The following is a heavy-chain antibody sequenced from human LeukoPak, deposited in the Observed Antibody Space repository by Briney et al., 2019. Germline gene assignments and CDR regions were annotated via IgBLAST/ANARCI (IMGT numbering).Heavy chain of an antibody. V-gene: IGHV3-23*01. CDR3: TRRAGGNLYDLDN. D-gene: IGHD2-8*02. Sequence: GSLRLSCVASGFPLSNYVMSWVRPAPGKGLEWVSGASGGGFDTYYTDSVKGRFTISRDNSKNMMYLQMNSLRAEDTAVYYCTRRAGGNLYDLDNWGQGTLVTVSS. CDR1: GFPLSNYV. J-gene: IGHJ4*02. CDR2: ASGGGFDT.